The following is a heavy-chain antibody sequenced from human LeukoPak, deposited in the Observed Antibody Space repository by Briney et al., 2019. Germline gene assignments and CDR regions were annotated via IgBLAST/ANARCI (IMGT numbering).Heavy chain of an antibody. D-gene: IGHD3-10*02. V-gene: IGHV3-66*01. CDR2: IYSGGST. CDR1: GFTVRSNY. Sequence: AVSLRLSCAASGFTVRSNYMSWVRQAPGKGLEWVSVIYSGGSTFYADSVKGRFTISRDNSKHTLYLQMNSLRAEDTAVYYCARCSLAFFDYWGQGTLVSVSS. J-gene: IGHJ4*02. CDR3: ARCSLAFFDY.